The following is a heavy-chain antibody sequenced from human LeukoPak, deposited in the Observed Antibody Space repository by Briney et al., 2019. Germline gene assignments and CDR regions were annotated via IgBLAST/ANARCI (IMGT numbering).Heavy chain of an antibody. J-gene: IGHJ4*02. Sequence: GGSLRLSCAASGFTFSSYAMSWVRHAPGKGLEWVSAISGSGGSTYYADSVKGRFTISRDNSKNTLYLQMNSLRAEDTAVYYCAKVGGYDWKYGYYAYYFDYWGQGTLVTVSS. D-gene: IGHD5-12*01. CDR2: ISGSGGST. V-gene: IGHV3-23*01. CDR1: GFTFSSYA. CDR3: AKVGGYDWKYGYYAYYFDY.